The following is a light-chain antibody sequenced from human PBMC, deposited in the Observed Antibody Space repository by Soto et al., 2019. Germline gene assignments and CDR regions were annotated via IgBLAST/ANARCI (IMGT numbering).Light chain of an antibody. Sequence: EIVLTQSPGTLSLSPGERATLSCRASQSVSSNYLAWYQQRPGQAPRLLFSGASSRATGIPDRFSGSGSGTDFTLTISRLEPEDVAVYYCQQYGPSPQQYGTSPRLTFGGGTKVEI. CDR1: QSVSSNY. CDR3: QQYGPSPQQYGTSPRLT. J-gene: IGKJ4*01. CDR2: GAS. V-gene: IGKV3-20*01.